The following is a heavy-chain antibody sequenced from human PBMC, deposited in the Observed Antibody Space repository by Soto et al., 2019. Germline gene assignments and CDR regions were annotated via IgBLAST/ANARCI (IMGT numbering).Heavy chain of an antibody. J-gene: IGHJ6*02. D-gene: IGHD2-21*02. Sequence: SETLSLTCAVYGGSFSGYYWSWIRQPPGKGLEWIGDIDNTGSTNYNPSLKSRVTISVDTSKNQFSLKLNSVTAADTAVYYCARDLWGYCGTDCYPLDVWGQGTTVTVSS. CDR3: ARDLWGYCGTDCYPLDV. V-gene: IGHV4-34*01. CDR1: GGSFSGYY. CDR2: IDNTGST.